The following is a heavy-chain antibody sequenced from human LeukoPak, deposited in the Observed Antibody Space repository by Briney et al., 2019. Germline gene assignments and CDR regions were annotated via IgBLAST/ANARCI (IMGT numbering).Heavy chain of an antibody. V-gene: IGHV4-34*01. CDR2: INHSGST. CDR1: GGSFSGYY. Sequence: PSQTLSLTCAVYGGSFSGYYWSWIRQPPGKGLEWIGEINHSGSTNYNPSLKRRVTISVDTSKNLFSLMLSSVTAADTAVYYCARAITSMVFKSRYWFDPWGQGTLVTVSS. CDR3: ARAITSMVFKSRYWFDP. J-gene: IGHJ5*02. D-gene: IGHD3-10*01.